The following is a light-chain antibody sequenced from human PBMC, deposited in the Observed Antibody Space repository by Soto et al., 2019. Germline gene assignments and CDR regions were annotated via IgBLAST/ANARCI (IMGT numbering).Light chain of an antibody. CDR3: QQRSNWPPNT. Sequence: EVMLTQSRVTLSLSPGERATLSCRASQSFRGLLAWYQQKPGQAPRLLIYDAYNRATGIPARFSGSGSGTDFTLTISSLEPEDFAVYYCQQRSNWPPNTFGQGTRLEIK. J-gene: IGKJ5*01. CDR1: QSFRGL. V-gene: IGKV3-11*01. CDR2: DAY.